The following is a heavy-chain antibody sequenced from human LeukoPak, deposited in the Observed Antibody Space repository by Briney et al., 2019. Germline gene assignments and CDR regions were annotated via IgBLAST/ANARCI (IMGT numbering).Heavy chain of an antibody. CDR2: IKQDGSEK. V-gene: IGHV3-7*01. CDR1: GFTFSSYW. Sequence: PGGSLRLSCAASGFTFSSYWMSWVRQAPGKGLDWVANIKQDGSEKYYVDSVKGRFTISRDNAKNSLYLQMNSLRAEDTAVYYCARLRGYSYGDLDYWGQGTLVTVSS. CDR3: ARLRGYSYGDLDY. D-gene: IGHD5-18*01. J-gene: IGHJ4*02.